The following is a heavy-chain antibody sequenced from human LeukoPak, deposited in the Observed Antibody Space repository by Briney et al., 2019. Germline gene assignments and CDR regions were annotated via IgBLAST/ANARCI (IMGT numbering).Heavy chain of an antibody. CDR3: ARDGPLIVVVVAANYYYGMDV. CDR1: GYTFTSYG. J-gene: IGHJ6*02. D-gene: IGHD2-15*01. Sequence: ASVKVSRKASGYTFTSYGISWVRQAPGQGLEWMGWISAYNGNTNYAQKLQGIVTMTTDTSTSTAYMELRSLRSDDTAVYYCARDGPLIVVVVAANYYYGMDVWGQGTTVTVSS. V-gene: IGHV1-18*01. CDR2: ISAYNGNT.